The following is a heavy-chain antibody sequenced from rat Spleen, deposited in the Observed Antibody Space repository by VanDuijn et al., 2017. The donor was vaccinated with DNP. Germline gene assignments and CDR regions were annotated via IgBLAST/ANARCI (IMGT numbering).Heavy chain of an antibody. CDR2: ISYEGSIT. CDR1: GFTFSDYY. Sequence: EVQLVESGGGLVQPGRSLKLSCAASGFTFSDYYMAWVRQAPKKGLGWVASISYEGSITYYGDSVKGRFTISRDNAKGTLYLQMNSLRSEDTATYYCARQRYNSGYGDYWGQGVMVTVSS. V-gene: IGHV5-22*01. J-gene: IGHJ2*01. CDR3: ARQRYNSGYGDY. D-gene: IGHD4-3*01.